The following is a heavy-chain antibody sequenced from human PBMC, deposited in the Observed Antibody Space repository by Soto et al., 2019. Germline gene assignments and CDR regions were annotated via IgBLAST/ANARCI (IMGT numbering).Heavy chain of an antibody. CDR3: AREDLCTTGTCLLLRRKTNYFDY. D-gene: IGHD1-1*01. CDR2: ISHNSDSF. CDR1: GFSFGDYY. J-gene: IGHJ4*02. V-gene: IGHV3-11*01. Sequence: QMQLVESGGGLVKPGESMRVSCTASGFSFGDYYMSWIRQAPGKGLEWISYISHNSDSFYYADSVKGRFTVSRDNSKNSLFLQMDNLRAEDTAVYYCAREDLCTTGTCLLLRRKTNYFDYWGPGTQVTVSS.